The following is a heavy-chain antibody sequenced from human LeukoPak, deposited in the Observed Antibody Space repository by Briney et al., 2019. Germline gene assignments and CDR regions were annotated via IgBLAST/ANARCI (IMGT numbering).Heavy chain of an antibody. D-gene: IGHD2-2*01. CDR2: IYHSGST. CDR1: GGSISSSNW. Sequence: PSGTLSLTCAVSGGSISSSNWWSWVRQPPGKGLEWIGEIYHSGSTNYNPSLKSRVTISVDKSKNQFSLKLSSVTAADTALYYCATDIALVPATSPSGAFDIWGHGTVVTVSS. CDR3: ATDIALVPATSPSGAFDI. J-gene: IGHJ3*02. V-gene: IGHV4-4*02.